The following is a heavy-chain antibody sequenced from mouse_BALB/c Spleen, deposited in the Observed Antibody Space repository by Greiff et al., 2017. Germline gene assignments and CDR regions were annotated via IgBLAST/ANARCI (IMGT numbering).Heavy chain of an antibody. CDR1: GFTFSSFG. CDR3: ARSSYYGSSAMDY. CDR2: ISSGSSTI. J-gene: IGHJ4*01. D-gene: IGHD1-1*01. Sequence: EVQLVESGGGLVQPGGSRKLSCAASGFTFSSFGMHWVRQAPEKGLEWVAYISSGSSTIYYADTVKGRFTISRDNPKNTLFLQMTSLRSEDTAMYYCARSSYYGSSAMDYWGQGTSVTVSS. V-gene: IGHV5-17*02.